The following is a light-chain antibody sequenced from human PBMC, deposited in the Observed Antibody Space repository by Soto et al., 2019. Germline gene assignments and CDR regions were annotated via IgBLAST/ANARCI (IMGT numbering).Light chain of an antibody. J-gene: IGLJ1*01. CDR1: SSNIGSNT. V-gene: IGLV1-44*01. Sequence: QSVLTQPPSASGTPGQRVTISCSGSSSNIGSNTVNWYQQLPGTAPKLLIYSNNQRPSGVPDRFSGSKSGTSASLAISGLQSEDEADYSCAAWDDSLNAFYVFGTGTKVTVL. CDR2: SNN. CDR3: AAWDDSLNAFYV.